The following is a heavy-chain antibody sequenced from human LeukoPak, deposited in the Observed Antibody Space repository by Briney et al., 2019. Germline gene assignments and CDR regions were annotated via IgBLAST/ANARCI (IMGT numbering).Heavy chain of an antibody. V-gene: IGHV4-61*05. D-gene: IGHD2-2*01. J-gene: IGHJ4*02. CDR2: IYYTGST. Sequence: PSETLSLTCTVSGGSISSGNFYWGWIRQPPGKGLEWLGYIYYTGSTSYSPSLKSRVTISLDTSKNQFSLMLSPVTAADTAVYYCARYIPAAKGMFDYWGQGTLVTVSS. CDR1: GGSISSGNFY. CDR3: ARYIPAAKGMFDY.